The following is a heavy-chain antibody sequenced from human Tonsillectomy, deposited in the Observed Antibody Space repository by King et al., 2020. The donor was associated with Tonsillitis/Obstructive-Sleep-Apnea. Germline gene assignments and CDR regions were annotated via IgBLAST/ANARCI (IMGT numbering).Heavy chain of an antibody. J-gene: IGHJ3*02. V-gene: IGHV4-59*01. CDR3: AREALDAFDI. Sequence: VHLQESGPGLVKPSETLSLTCTVSGGSISSYYWSWIRQPPGKGLEWIGYIYHTGSTNHNPSLKSRVTVSVDTSKNQFSLKLSSVTAADTAVYYCAREALDAFDIRGLGTMVTVS. CDR2: IYHTGST. CDR1: GGSISSYY.